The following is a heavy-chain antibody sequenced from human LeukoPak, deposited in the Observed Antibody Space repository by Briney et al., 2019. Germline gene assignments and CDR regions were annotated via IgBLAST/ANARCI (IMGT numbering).Heavy chain of an antibody. CDR2: VREDGNEK. D-gene: IGHD1-14*01. CDR3: ARARYKYNDY. Sequence: GGSLRLSCAASGFTFNSYAMRWVRQAPGKGPEWVATVREDGNEKYYADSVKGRFTISRDNAGNSLYLQMNSLRAEDTAMYYCARARYKYNDYWGQGTLVTVSS. CDR1: GFTFNSYA. V-gene: IGHV3-7*05. J-gene: IGHJ4*02.